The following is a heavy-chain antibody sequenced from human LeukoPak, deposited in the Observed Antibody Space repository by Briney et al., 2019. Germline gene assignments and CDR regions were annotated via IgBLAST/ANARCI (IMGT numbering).Heavy chain of an antibody. J-gene: IGHJ6*03. Sequence: GGSLRLSCAASGFTFSNAWMSWVRQAPGKGLEWVVFIRYDGSNKYYADSVKGRFTISRDNSKNTLYLQMNSLRAEDTAVYYCAKDEVAAAGDYYYYYMDVWGKGTTVTISS. V-gene: IGHV3-30*02. CDR2: IRYDGSNK. CDR1: GFTFSNAW. D-gene: IGHD6-13*01. CDR3: AKDEVAAAGDYYYYYMDV.